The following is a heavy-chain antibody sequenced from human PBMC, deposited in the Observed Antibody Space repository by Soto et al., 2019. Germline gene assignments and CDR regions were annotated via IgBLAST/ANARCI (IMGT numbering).Heavy chain of an antibody. CDR3: ARGRGQWLVRDAFDI. CDR1: GGSFSGYY. D-gene: IGHD6-19*01. CDR2: INHSGST. J-gene: IGHJ3*02. V-gene: IGHV4-34*01. Sequence: SGTLYLTRAVSGGSFSGYYWSWMRKPPGKGREWIGEINHSGSTNYTPSLKSRVTISVDTSKNQFSLKLSSVTAADTAVYYCARGRGQWLVRDAFDIWGQGTMVTVSS.